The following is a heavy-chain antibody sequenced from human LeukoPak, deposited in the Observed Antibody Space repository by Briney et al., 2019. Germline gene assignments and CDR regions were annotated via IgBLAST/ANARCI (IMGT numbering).Heavy chain of an antibody. CDR3: ARAYSSNWYDH. CDR2: ISYSGSI. V-gene: IGHV4-59*01. D-gene: IGHD1-26*01. J-gene: IGHJ5*02. CDR1: GGSISSYY. Sequence: PSETLSLTCTVSGGSISSYYWSWIRQPPGKGLEWIGYISYSGSINYNPSLKSRVTISVDTSKNQFSLKLSSVTAADTAVYYCARAYSSNWYDHWGQGTLVTVSS.